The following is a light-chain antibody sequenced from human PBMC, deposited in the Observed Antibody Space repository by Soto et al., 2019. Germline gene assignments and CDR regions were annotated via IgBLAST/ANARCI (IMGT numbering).Light chain of an antibody. CDR2: GAS. V-gene: IGKV3-20*01. CDR1: QNISSNY. Sequence: EIVLTQSPGTLSLSAGERATLSCRAGQNISSNYLAWYQQKPGQAPRLLIYGASSRATDIPDRFSGGGSGTDFTLTVNRLEPGDFAVYYCQQYGTSPFTFGPGTRVDIK. J-gene: IGKJ3*01. CDR3: QQYGTSPFT.